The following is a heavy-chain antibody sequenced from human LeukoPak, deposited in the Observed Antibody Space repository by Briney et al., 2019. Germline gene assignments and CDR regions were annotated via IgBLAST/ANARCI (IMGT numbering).Heavy chain of an antibody. V-gene: IGHV1-69*10. J-gene: IGHJ4*02. CDR2: IIPILGIA. CDR1: GGTFNSYA. CDR3: ARDPVLGIAATRRFDY. D-gene: IGHD6-13*01. Sequence: GASVKVSCKASGGTFNSYAISWVGQAPGQGLEWMGGIIPILGIANYAQKFQGRVTTIADKSTSTAYMELSRLRSDDTAVYYCARDPVLGIAATRRFDYWGQGTLVTVSS.